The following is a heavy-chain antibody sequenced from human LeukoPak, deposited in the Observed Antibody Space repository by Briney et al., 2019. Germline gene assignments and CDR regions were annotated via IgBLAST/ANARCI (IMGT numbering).Heavy chain of an antibody. J-gene: IGHJ4*02. D-gene: IGHD1-1*01. CDR1: VFTVSTTL. CDR2: ISGSGGSK. V-gene: IGHV3-23*01. Sequence: EAGGSLRLSCTVSVFTVSTTLMDWVRQAPGKGLEGVSAISGSGGSKYYADSVKGRFTISRDNSKNTLYLQMNSLRAEDTAVYYCAKLGSGTTHYFDYWGQGTLVTVSS. CDR3: AKLGSGTTHYFDY.